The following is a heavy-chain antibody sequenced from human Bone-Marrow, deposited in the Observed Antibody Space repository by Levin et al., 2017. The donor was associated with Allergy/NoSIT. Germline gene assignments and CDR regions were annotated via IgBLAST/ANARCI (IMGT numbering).Heavy chain of an antibody. CDR2: ISFDGSNK. Sequence: SCAASGFTFSDYALHWVRQAPGKGLEWVAVISFDGSNKFYADSVKGRFTISRDNSKSTLYLQMNSLRGEDTAVYYCARRRVAATGAYDAFDFWGQGTMVTVSS. CDR1: GFTFSDYA. J-gene: IGHJ3*01. V-gene: IGHV3-30-3*01. D-gene: IGHD2-15*01. CDR3: ARRRVAATGAYDAFDF.